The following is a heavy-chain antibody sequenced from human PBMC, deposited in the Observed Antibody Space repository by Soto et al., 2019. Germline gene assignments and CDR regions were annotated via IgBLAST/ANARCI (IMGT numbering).Heavy chain of an antibody. CDR1: GDSVGSRAHH. CDR2: VHDSGDT. V-gene: IGHV4-61*08. Sequence: QVQLQESGPGLLRPSETLSLTCAVSGDSVGSRAHHWSWLRQTPGKGLEWIGYVHDSGDTKYNPSLQIRVTISKDMSTNLFPLLLRTVTAADTALYYCLTEYYQTDDEKKIDGGQGTLVTVSS. CDR3: LTEYYQTDDEKKID. J-gene: IGHJ4*02. D-gene: IGHD3-9*01.